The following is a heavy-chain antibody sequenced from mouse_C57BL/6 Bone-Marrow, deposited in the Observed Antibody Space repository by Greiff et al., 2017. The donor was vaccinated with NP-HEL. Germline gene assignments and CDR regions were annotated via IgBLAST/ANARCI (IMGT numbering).Heavy chain of an antibody. D-gene: IGHD4-1*01. CDR2: INPSSGYT. CDR3: AREGTGYWYFDV. V-gene: IGHV1-4*01. J-gene: IGHJ1*03. CDR1: GYTFTSYT. Sequence: QVQLQQSGAELARPGASVKMSCKAPGYTFTSYTMHWVKQRPGQGLEWIGYINPSSGYTKYNQKFKDKATLTADKSSSTAYMQLSSLTSEDSAVYYCAREGTGYWYFDVWGTGTTVTVSS.